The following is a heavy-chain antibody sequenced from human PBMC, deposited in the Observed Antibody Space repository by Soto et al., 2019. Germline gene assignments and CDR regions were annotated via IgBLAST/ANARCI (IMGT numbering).Heavy chain of an antibody. CDR2: ISGSGGST. Sequence: GALRLSCAASGFTFSSYAMSWVRQAPGKGLEWVSAISGSGGSTYYADSVKGRFTISRDNSKNTLYLQMNSLRAEDTAVYYCEKVVVAAVYSDLDCWGQGTLVTVSA. J-gene: IGHJ4*02. V-gene: IGHV3-23*01. D-gene: IGHD2-15*01. CDR3: EKVVVAAVYSDLDC. CDR1: GFTFSSYA.